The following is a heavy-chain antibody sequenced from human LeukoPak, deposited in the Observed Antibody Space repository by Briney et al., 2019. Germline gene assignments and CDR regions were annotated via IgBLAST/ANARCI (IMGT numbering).Heavy chain of an antibody. CDR3: ATVRDGDHYLGY. CDR2: INSDGSTT. D-gene: IGHD4-17*01. Sequence: PGGSLRLSCAASGFTFSSHWMHWVRQAPGEGLVWVSRINSDGSTTIYADSAKGRFTISRDNAKNTLYLQMNSLRAEDTAMYYCATVRDGDHYLGYWGQGTLVAVSS. J-gene: IGHJ4*02. CDR1: GFTFSSHW. V-gene: IGHV3-74*01.